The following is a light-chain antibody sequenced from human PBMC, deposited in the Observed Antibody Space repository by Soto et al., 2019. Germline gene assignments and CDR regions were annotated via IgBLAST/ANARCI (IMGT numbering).Light chain of an antibody. Sequence: QSVLTQPPSVSGAPGQRVTISCTGSSSNIGAGYDVHWYQQLPGTAPKLLIYGNSNRPSGVPDRFSGSKSGTSASLAITGLQAEDEADYYCQSYDSSPNGAFGGGTQLTVL. CDR3: QSYDSSPNGA. V-gene: IGLV1-40*01. CDR2: GNS. CDR1: SSNIGAGYD. J-gene: IGLJ2*01.